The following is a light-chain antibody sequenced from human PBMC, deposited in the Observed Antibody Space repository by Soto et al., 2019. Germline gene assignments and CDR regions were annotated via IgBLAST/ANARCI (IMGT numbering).Light chain of an antibody. Sequence: DIQMSQSPSFVSAAVGDRVTLTCRASQDIGNLLVWYQQKPGKAPTLLIYAASTLQAGVPSRFSGSGSGTDFTLTISSLQPEDVAAYYCQKYNSAPLTFGGGTKVDIK. CDR1: QDIGNL. CDR3: QKYNSAPLT. J-gene: IGKJ4*01. V-gene: IGKV1-27*01. CDR2: AAS.